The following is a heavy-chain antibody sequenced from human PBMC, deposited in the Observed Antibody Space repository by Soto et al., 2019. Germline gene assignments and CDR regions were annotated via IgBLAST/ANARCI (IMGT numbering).Heavy chain of an antibody. V-gene: IGHV3-13*01. J-gene: IGHJ3*02. Sequence: EVQLVESGGGLVQPGGSLRLSCAASGFTFSRFDMHWVRQVRGEGLEWVSGIGTAGDTYYPDSVKGRFTISRENAKNSLYLQMNSLRAGDTAVYYCARGVAADGGEAFDIWGQGTMVAVSS. D-gene: IGHD6-13*01. CDR2: IGTAGDT. CDR3: ARGVAADGGEAFDI. CDR1: GFTFSRFD.